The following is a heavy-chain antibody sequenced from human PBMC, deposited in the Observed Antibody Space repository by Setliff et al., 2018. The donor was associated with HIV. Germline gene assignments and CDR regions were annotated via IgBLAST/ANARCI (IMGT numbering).Heavy chain of an antibody. CDR3: AKVRRYYDSSGYFDY. CDR2: ISGSGGST. V-gene: IGHV3-23*01. J-gene: IGHJ4*02. CDR1: GFTFSSYA. D-gene: IGHD3-22*01. Sequence: GGSLRLSCAASGFTFSSYAMSWVRQAPGKGLEWVSAISGSGGSTYYADSVKGRFTISRDNSKNTLYLQMNGLRAEDTAVYYCAKVRRYYDSSGYFDYWGQGTLVTVSS.